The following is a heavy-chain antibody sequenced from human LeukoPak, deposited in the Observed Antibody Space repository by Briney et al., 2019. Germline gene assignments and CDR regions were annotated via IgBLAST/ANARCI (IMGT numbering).Heavy chain of an antibody. CDR2: INGDGSEG. Sequence: GGSLRLSCAASGFIFDNYWMAWVRQAPGKGLEWVANINGDGSEGFYVDSVKGRFTSSRDNAKNSLDLQMNSLRPADTAVYYCARGVAPDAFDIWGQGTMVTVSS. D-gene: IGHD2-15*01. CDR1: GFIFDNYW. V-gene: IGHV3-7*01. CDR3: ARGVAPDAFDI. J-gene: IGHJ3*02.